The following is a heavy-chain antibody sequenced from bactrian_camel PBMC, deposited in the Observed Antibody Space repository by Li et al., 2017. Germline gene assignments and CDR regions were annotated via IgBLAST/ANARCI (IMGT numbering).Heavy chain of an antibody. CDR2: IDTRGGAT. J-gene: IGHJ4*01. D-gene: IGHD5*01. Sequence: DVQLVESGGGSVQAGGSLRLSCAASGYSISTKCMGWFRQVPGQEREGVVAIDTRGGATYFADNVKGRFTISQDNHKNTVYLQMNSLKPEDTATYYCAADPPCFGICDNRIDRFVHHGQGTQVTVS. CDR1: GYSISTKC. V-gene: IGHV3S40*01.